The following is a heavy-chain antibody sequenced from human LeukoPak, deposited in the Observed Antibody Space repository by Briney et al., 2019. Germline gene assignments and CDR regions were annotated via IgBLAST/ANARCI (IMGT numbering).Heavy chain of an antibody. CDR3: AKGVLSIAALDV. V-gene: IGHV3-23*01. CDR2: ISGSGGST. CDR1: GFTFSSYW. D-gene: IGHD6-6*01. Sequence: PGGSLRLSCTASGFTFSSYWMSWVRQAPGKGLEWVSAISGSGGSTYYADSVKGRFTISRDNSKNTLYLQMNSLRAEDTAVYYCAKGVLSIAALDVWGQGTTVTVSS. J-gene: IGHJ6*02.